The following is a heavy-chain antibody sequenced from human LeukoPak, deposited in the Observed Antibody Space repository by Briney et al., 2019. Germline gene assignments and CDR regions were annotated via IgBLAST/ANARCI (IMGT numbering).Heavy chain of an antibody. Sequence: SETLSLTCTVSSGSISTYYWSWIRQPPGKGLEWIGYIYYSGSTNYNPSLKSRVSISVDTSKNQFSLKLSSVTAADTAVYYCARHKYGMDVWGQGTTVTVSS. V-gene: IGHV4-59*08. CDR3: ARHKYGMDV. J-gene: IGHJ6*02. CDR1: SGSISTYY. CDR2: IYYSGST.